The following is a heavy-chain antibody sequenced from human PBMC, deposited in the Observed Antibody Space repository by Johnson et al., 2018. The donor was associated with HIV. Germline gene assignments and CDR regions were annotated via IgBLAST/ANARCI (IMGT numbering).Heavy chain of an antibody. CDR1: GFTFSSYA. V-gene: IGHV3-30*04. D-gene: IGHD2-2*02. CDR3: ARDRVPAAIGLAYRGAFDI. CDR2: ISYDGSNK. Sequence: QMLLVESGGGVVQPGRSLRLSCAASGFTFSSYAMHWVRQAPGKGLEWVAVISYDGSNKYYADFVKGRLTISRDNSKNTLYLQMNSLRAEDTAVYYCARDRVPAAIGLAYRGAFDIWGQGTMVTVSS. J-gene: IGHJ3*02.